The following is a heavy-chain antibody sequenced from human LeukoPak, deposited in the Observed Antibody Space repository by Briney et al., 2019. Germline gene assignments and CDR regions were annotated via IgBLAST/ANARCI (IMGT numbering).Heavy chain of an antibody. CDR1: GYTFTSYG. CDR3: ARAMGPEIWSGYYILYFDY. CDR2: ISAYNGNT. V-gene: IGHV1-18*01. D-gene: IGHD3-3*01. Sequence: ASVKVSCKASGYTFTSYGISWVRQAPGQGLEWMGWISAYNGNTNYAQKLQGRVTMTTDTSTSTAYMELRSLRSDDTAVYYCARAMGPEIWSGYYILYFDYWGQGTLVTVSS. J-gene: IGHJ4*02.